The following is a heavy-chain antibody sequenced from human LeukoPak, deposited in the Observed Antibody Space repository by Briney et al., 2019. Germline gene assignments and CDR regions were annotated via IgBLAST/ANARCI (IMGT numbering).Heavy chain of an antibody. CDR1: EFTFFTYW. V-gene: IGHV3-7*01. D-gene: IGHD1-14*01. CDR2: IKQDGSEK. CDR3: AKPARTDAFDI. J-gene: IGHJ3*02. Sequence: GGSLRLSCAASEFTFFTYWMTWVRQAPGKGLEWVANIKQDGSEKYYVNSVKGRFTISRDNAKNSLYLQMNSLRVEDTAVYYCAKPARTDAFDIWGQGTMITVSS.